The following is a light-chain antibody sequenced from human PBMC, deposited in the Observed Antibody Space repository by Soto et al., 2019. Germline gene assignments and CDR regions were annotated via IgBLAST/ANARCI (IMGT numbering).Light chain of an antibody. CDR1: QSISSW. Sequence: QLTQSPSSLSASVGDRVTITCRASQSISSWLTWYQQKPGKARKLLSYKASSLESGVPSRFSGSGSGTEFTLSISSLQPDDFATNYCQQYNSYSWTSCQGTKVDI. CDR3: QQYNSYSWT. V-gene: IGKV1-5*03. CDR2: KAS. J-gene: IGKJ1*01.